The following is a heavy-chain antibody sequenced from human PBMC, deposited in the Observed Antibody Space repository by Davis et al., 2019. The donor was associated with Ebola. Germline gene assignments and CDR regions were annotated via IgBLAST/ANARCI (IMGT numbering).Heavy chain of an antibody. CDR2: ISSNGGST. CDR1: GFTFSSYA. D-gene: IGHD3-10*01. Sequence: GESLKISCAASGFTFSSYAMHWVRQAPGKGLEYVSAISSNGGSTYYANSVKGRFTISRDNSKNTLYLQMNSLRADDTAVYYCATSSRLYFGSGSFFGMDVWGKGTTVTVSS. CDR3: ATSSRLYFGSGSFFGMDV. V-gene: IGHV3-64*01. J-gene: IGHJ6*04.